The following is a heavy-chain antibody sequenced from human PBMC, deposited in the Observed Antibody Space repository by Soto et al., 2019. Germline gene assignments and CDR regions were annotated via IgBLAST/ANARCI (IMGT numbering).Heavy chain of an antibody. Sequence: PSQTLSLTCDISVGGVSSNSAAWHWIMQSPSRGLEWLGRTYYRSKWYNDYAVSVKSRITINPDTSKNQFSLQLNSVTPEDTAVYYCARDLTSSGGYSRYRAIYYYYGMEVWGQGTTVTVSS. CDR1: VGGVSSNSAA. J-gene: IGHJ6*01. V-gene: IGHV6-1*01. CDR3: ARDLTSSGGYSRYRAIYYYYGMEV. D-gene: IGHD5-12*01. CDR2: TYYRSKWYN.